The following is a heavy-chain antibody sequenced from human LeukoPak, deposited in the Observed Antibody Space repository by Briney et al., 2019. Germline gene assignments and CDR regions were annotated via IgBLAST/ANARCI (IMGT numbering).Heavy chain of an antibody. J-gene: IGHJ4*02. CDR1: GFTFSSYA. V-gene: IGHV3-30*04. Sequence: GWSLRLSCAASGFTFSSYAMHWVRQAPGKGLEWVAVISYDGSNKYYADSVKGRFTISRDNSKNTLYLQMNSLRAEDTAVYYCARGVGYLDYWGQGTLVTVSS. CDR3: ARGVGYLDY. CDR2: ISYDGSNK.